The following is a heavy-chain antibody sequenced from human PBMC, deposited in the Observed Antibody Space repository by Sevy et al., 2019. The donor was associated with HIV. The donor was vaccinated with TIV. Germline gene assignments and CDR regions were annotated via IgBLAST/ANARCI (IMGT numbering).Heavy chain of an antibody. CDR1: GFTFKTYA. CDR3: AKDQPYCSSTSCFGDAFDI. J-gene: IGHJ3*02. D-gene: IGHD2-2*01. Sequence: GGSLRLSCAASGFTFKTYAMSWVRQAPGKGLEWVSAISGSGGSSYYADSVKGRFTISRDNTKNKRYLQMNALGAENTSVYYCAKDQPYCSSTSCFGDAFDIWGQGTMVTVSS. CDR2: ISGSGGSS. V-gene: IGHV3-23*01.